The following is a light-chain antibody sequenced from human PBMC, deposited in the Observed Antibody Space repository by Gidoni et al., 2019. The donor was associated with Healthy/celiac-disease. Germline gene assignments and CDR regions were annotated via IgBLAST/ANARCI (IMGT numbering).Light chain of an antibody. V-gene: IGKV3-20*01. J-gene: IGKJ4*01. CDR3: QQYGSSLLT. CDR2: GAS. CDR1: QSVSSSY. Sequence: DIVFMQSPGPPSLSSGESATLSCRASQSVSSSYLAWYQQKPGQAPRLLIYGASSRATGIPDRFSGSGSGTDFTLTISRLEPEDFAVYYCQQYGSSLLTFGGGTKVEIK.